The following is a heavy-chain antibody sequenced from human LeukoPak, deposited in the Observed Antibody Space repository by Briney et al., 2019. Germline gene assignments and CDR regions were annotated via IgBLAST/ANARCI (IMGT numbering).Heavy chain of an antibody. CDR3: ATNGGGDSGYGNFDY. CDR2: ISSSSSTI. J-gene: IGHJ4*02. CDR1: GFTFSSNS. V-gene: IGHV3-48*01. Sequence: PGGSLRLSCAASGFTFSSNSMNWVRQAPGKGLEWVSYISSSSSTIYYADSVKGRFTISRDNAKNSLYLQMNSLRPEDTALYYCATNGGGDSGYGNFDYWGQGTLVTVSS. D-gene: IGHD5-12*01.